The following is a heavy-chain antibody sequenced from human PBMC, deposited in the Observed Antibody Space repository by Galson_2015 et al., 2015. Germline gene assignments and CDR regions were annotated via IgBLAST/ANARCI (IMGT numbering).Heavy chain of an antibody. Sequence: SLRLSCAASGFTFGDYAMSWVRQAPGKGLEWVGFIRSKAYGGTTEYAASVKGRFTISRDDSKSIAYLQMNSLKTEDTAVYYCTRGSIWFGVGFDPWGQGTLVTVSS. V-gene: IGHV3-49*04. D-gene: IGHD3-10*01. CDR1: GFTFGDYA. CDR3: TRGSIWFGVGFDP. J-gene: IGHJ5*02. CDR2: IRSKAYGGTT.